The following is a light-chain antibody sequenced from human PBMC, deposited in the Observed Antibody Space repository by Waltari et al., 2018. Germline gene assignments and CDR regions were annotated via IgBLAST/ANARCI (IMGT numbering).Light chain of an antibody. CDR1: QNINSF. V-gene: IGKV1-39*01. CDR2: AAS. Sequence: DIQMTQSPSSLSASVGDRVTITCRASQNINSFLNWYQQKPGRAPKLLTYAASSLHSGVPSRFSGSGSGTDYTLTISSLQPEDFATYYCQQSYSTWTSGHGTKVEI. CDR3: QQSYSTWT. J-gene: IGKJ1*01.